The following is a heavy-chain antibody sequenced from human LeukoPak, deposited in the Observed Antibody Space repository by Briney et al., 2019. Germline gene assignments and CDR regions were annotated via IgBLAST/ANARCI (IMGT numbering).Heavy chain of an antibody. D-gene: IGHD2-21*02. V-gene: IGHV3-33*01. CDR3: AREWDRVTANYGMDV. Sequence: GGSLRLSCAASGFTFSSYGMHWVRQAPGKGLEWVAVIWYDGSNKYYADSVKGRFTISRDNAKNSLYLQMNSLRAEDTAVYYCAREWDRVTANYGMDVWGQGTTVTVSS. CDR2: IWYDGSNK. CDR1: GFTFSSYG. J-gene: IGHJ6*02.